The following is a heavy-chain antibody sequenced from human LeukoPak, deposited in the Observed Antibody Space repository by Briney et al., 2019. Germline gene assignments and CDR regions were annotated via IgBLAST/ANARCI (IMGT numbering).Heavy chain of an antibody. CDR1: GFIVCRKY. CDR2: IFSGGST. Sequence: PGGSLRLFCAASGFIVCRKYMSWLRQATGKGLEWVSVIFSGGSTFYADSVQGRSTISRDNSKSTLYLQMNSIRTQVMAVDYCARESDGGRKQNAFDIWGQGTMVTVSS. CDR3: ARESDGGRKQNAFDI. J-gene: IGHJ3*02. V-gene: IGHV3-53*01. D-gene: IGHD4-23*01.